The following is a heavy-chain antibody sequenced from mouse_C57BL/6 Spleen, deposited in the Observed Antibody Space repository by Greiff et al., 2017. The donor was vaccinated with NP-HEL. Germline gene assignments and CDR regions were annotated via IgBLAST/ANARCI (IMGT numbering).Heavy chain of an antibody. CDR3: ASHGHYYDMDD. CDR1: GYTFPAYD. V-gene: IGHV5-2*01. D-gene: IGHD3-3*01. J-gene: IGHJ4*01. CDR2: ISSGGGST. Sequence: EVQVVESGGGLVKPGGSLKLSCAATGYTFPAYDMSWVRKTPEKGLEWVASISSGGGSTYYPDTMEGRFIISRDNTKKTLYLQMSSLRSEDSDLDYCASHGHYYDMDDWGKGTSVTVSS.